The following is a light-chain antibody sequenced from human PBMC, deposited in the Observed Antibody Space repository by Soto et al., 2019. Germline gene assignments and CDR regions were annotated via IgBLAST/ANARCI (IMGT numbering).Light chain of an antibody. J-gene: IGKJ2*01. CDR3: QQYSASPRT. Sequence: ENVLTQFPGTLSLSPGETATLSCWASESVSSSYLAWYQQRPGQPPRLLIYGASSRATGIPDRFSGSGSGTDFTLTISRLEPDDFAMYYCQQYSASPRTFGQGTRLEIK. CDR1: ESVSSSY. CDR2: GAS. V-gene: IGKV3-20*01.